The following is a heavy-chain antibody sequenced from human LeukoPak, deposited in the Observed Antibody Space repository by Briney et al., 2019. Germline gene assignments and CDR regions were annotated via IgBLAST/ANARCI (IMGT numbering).Heavy chain of an antibody. D-gene: IGHD4-11*01. J-gene: IGHJ4*02. CDR3: ASLLATTLIDY. V-gene: IGHV4-30-2*01. CDR2: IYHSGST. CDR1: GGSISSGGYS. Sequence: SETLSLTCAVSGGSISSGGYSWSWIRQPPGKGLEWIGYIYHSGSTYYNPSLKSRVTISVDRSKNQFSLKLSSVTAADTAMYYCASLLATTLIDYWGQGTLVTVSS.